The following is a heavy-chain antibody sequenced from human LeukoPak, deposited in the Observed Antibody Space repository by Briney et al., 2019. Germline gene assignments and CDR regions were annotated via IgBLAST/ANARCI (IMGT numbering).Heavy chain of an antibody. CDR2: ISAYNGNT. V-gene: IGHV1-18*04. Sequence: GASVKVSCKASGYTFSNYIISWVRQAPGQGLEWMGCISAYNGNTNYAQKLQGRVTMTTDTSTSTAYMELRSLRCEDTAVYYCSRDRSSSDYWGQGTLVTVSS. CDR3: SRDRSSSDY. D-gene: IGHD3-10*01. CDR1: GYTFSNYI. J-gene: IGHJ4*02.